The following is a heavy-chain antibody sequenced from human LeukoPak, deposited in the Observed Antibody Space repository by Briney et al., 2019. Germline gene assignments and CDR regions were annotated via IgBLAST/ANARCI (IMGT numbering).Heavy chain of an antibody. Sequence: ASVKVSCKASGYTFTAYYMHWVRQAPGQGLEWMGWINPNSGGTNYAQKFQGRVTMTRDTSISTAYMELSRLRSDDTAVYYCARDSVLWFGELYKAKYYYYMDVWGKGTTVTVSS. CDR3: ARDSVLWFGELYKAKYYYYMDV. J-gene: IGHJ6*03. CDR2: INPNSGGT. V-gene: IGHV1-2*02. CDR1: GYTFTAYY. D-gene: IGHD3-10*01.